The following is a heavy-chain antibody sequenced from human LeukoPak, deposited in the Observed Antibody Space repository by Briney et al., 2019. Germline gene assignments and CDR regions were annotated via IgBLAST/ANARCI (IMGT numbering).Heavy chain of an antibody. Sequence: PSETLSLTCTVSGYSISSAYYWGWIRQPPGKGLEWIGNIYHSGSTYYNPSLKSRVTISVDTSKNQFSLKLSSVSAADTAVYYCARALMITFGGVIDHWGQGTLVTVSS. CDR2: IYHSGST. D-gene: IGHD3-16*01. J-gene: IGHJ5*02. V-gene: IGHV4-38-2*02. CDR3: ARALMITFGGVIDH. CDR1: GYSISSAYY.